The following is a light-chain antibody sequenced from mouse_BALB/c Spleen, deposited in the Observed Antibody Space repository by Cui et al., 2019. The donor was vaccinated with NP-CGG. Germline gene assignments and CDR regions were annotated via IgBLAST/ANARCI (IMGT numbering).Light chain of an antibody. Sequence: VVTQESALTTSPGETVTLSCRSNTGAVTTNNYANWVQEKPDHLFTGLIGGTNNRAPGVPARFSGSLIGDKAALTITGAQTEDETIYFCALWYSNHWVFGGGTKLTVL. CDR1: TGAVTTNNY. J-gene: IGLJ1*01. CDR2: GTN. V-gene: IGLV1*01. CDR3: ALWYSNHWV.